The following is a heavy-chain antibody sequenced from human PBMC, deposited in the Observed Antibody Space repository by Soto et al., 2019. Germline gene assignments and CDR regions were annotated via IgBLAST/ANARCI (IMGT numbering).Heavy chain of an antibody. J-gene: IGHJ6*02. Sequence: QVQLQESGPGLVKSSETLSLICFVSGEALGSGQSYWNWIRQAPGKGLEWIGQTFVTGATKYNASLTSRVTMSVDRSKSQISLTLTSVTVADSATYFWARGRSDSAGSSFGRRMDVWGQGTTVTVSS. CDR1: GEALGSGQSY. CDR3: ARGRSDSAGSSFGRRMDV. D-gene: IGHD3-10*01. CDR2: TFVTGAT. V-gene: IGHV4-61*01.